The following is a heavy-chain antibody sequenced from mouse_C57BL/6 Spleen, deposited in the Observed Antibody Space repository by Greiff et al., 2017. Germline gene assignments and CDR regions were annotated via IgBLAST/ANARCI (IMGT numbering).Heavy chain of an antibody. CDR1: GYPFTSYW. CDR3: ASYDYDYFDY. V-gene: IGHV1-61*01. CDR2: IYPSDSET. D-gene: IGHD2-4*01. Sequence: VQLQQPGAELVRPGSSVTLSCKASGYPFTSYWMDWVKQRPGQGLEWIGNIYPSDSETHYNQKFKDKATLTVDKSSSTAYMQLSSLTSEDSAVYYCASYDYDYFDYWGQGTTLTVSS. J-gene: IGHJ2*01.